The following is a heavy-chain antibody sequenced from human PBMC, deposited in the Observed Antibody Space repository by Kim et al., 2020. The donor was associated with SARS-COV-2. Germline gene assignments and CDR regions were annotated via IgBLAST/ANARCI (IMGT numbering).Heavy chain of an antibody. CDR2: ISYDGSNK. V-gene: IGHV3-30-3*01. CDR3: ASVGIVVVVAATFDP. J-gene: IGHJ5*02. D-gene: IGHD2-15*01. CDR1: GFTFSSYA. Sequence: GGSLRLSCAASGFTFSSYAMHWVRQAPGKGLEWVAVISYDGSNKYYADSVKGRFTISRDNSKNTLYLQMNSLRAEDTAGYYCASVGIVVVVAATFDPWG.